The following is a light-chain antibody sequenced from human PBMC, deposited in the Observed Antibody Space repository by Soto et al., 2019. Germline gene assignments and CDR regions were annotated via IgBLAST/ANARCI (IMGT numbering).Light chain of an antibody. V-gene: IGLV1-40*01. Sequence: QSALTQPPSVSGAPGQRVTISCTGSSSNIGAGYDVHWYQQLPGTAPKLLIYGNSNRLSGVPDRFSGSKSGTSASLAITGLQAEDEADYYCQSYDSSLSGHNYVFGTGTKLTVL. J-gene: IGLJ1*01. CDR2: GNS. CDR1: SSNIGAGYD. CDR3: QSYDSSLSGHNYV.